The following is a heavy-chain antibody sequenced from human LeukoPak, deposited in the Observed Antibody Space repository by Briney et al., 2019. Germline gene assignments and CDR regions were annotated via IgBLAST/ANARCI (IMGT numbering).Heavy chain of an antibody. D-gene: IGHD5-18*01. Sequence: GGSLRLSCAASGFTFSTYSMNWVRQAPGKGLEWVSSITYSSSYLYYADSVKGRFTISRDNAKNSLYLQMNSLRAEDTAVYYCARDRGYSYGTDAFDIWGQGTMVTVSS. CDR1: GFTFSTYS. CDR2: ITYSSSYL. V-gene: IGHV3-21*01. CDR3: ARDRGYSYGTDAFDI. J-gene: IGHJ3*02.